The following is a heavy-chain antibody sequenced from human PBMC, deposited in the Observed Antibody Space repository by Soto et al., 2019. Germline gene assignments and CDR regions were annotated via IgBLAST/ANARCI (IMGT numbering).Heavy chain of an antibody. J-gene: IGHJ3*02. D-gene: IGHD3-22*01. Sequence: GGSLRLSCAASGFTFSSYAMSWVRQAPGKGLEWVSAISGSGGSTYYADSVKGRFTISRENSKNTLYLQMNSLRAEDTAVYYCAKDDRDWVPRRPYYDSSGYSPVDAFDIWGQGTMVTVSS. CDR1: GFTFSSYA. CDR3: AKDDRDWVPRRPYYDSSGYSPVDAFDI. V-gene: IGHV3-23*01. CDR2: ISGSGGST.